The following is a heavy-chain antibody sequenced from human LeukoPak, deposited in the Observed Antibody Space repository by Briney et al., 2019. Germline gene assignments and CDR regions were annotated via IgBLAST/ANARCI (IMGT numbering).Heavy chain of an antibody. CDR1: GYTLTELS. Sequence: ASVKVSCKVSGYTLTELSMHWVRQAPGKGLEWMGGFDPEDGETIYAQKFQGRVTMTEDTSTDTAYMELSSLRSEDTAVYYCATFAVLELRSRRKLAFDPWGQGTLVTVSS. J-gene: IGHJ5*02. D-gene: IGHD1-7*01. V-gene: IGHV1-24*01. CDR2: FDPEDGET. CDR3: ATFAVLELRSRRKLAFDP.